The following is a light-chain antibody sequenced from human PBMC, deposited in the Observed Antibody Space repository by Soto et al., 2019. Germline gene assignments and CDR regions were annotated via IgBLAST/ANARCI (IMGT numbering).Light chain of an antibody. J-gene: IGKJ4*01. CDR1: QSVSDNY. Sequence: EIVLTQSPGALSLSPGERATLSCRASQSVSDNYLAWYQQKPGQAPRLLIYGASIRATGIPDRFSGSGSGADFTLTLSRLEPEDFAVYYCQQYGGSSRVTFGGGTKVEIK. CDR2: GAS. CDR3: QQYGGSSRVT. V-gene: IGKV3-20*01.